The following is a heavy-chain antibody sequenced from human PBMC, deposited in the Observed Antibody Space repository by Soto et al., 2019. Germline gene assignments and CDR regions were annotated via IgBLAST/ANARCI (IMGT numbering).Heavy chain of an antibody. CDR2: IYYSGST. CDR3: ARPSSYDFWSGYSGDYYYYGMDV. V-gene: IGHV4-39*01. J-gene: IGHJ6*02. CDR1: GFSIISSSYY. Sequence: SETLSLTCTVSGFSIISSSYYWGWIRQPPGKGLEWIGSIYYSGSTYYNPSLKSRVTISVDTSKNQFSLRLSSVTAADTAVYYCARPSSYDFWSGYSGDYYYYGMDVWGQGTTVTVSS. D-gene: IGHD3-3*01.